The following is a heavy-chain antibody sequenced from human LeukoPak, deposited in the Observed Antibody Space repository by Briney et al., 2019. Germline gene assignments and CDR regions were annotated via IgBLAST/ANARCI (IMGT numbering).Heavy chain of an antibody. D-gene: IGHD4-17*01. CDR1: GFTFGDYA. CDR2: IRSIAYGGTT. Sequence: GGSLRLSCTASGFTFGDYAMSWFRQAPGKGLEWVGFIRSIAYGGTTEYAASVKGRFTISRDDSKSIAYLQMNSLKTEDTAVYYCTRDPIDYGDPLEGPFDYWGQGTLVTVSS. CDR3: TRDPIDYGDPLEGPFDY. J-gene: IGHJ4*02. V-gene: IGHV3-49*03.